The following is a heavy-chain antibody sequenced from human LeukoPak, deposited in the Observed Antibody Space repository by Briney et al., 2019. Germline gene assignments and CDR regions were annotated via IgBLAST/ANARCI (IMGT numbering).Heavy chain of an antibody. Sequence: ETLSLTCAVYGGSFSGYYWSWVRQAPGKGLEWVSAISGSGGSTYYADSVKGRFTISRDNSKNTLYLQMNSLRAEDTAVYYCATSTGGYYYYFDYWGQGTLVTVSS. V-gene: IGHV3-23*01. CDR2: ISGSGGST. D-gene: IGHD3-10*01. CDR1: GGSFSGYY. J-gene: IGHJ4*02. CDR3: ATSTGGYYYYFDY.